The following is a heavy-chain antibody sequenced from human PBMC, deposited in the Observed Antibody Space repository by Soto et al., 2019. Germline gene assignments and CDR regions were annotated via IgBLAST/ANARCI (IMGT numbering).Heavy chain of an antibody. Sequence: PSETLSLTCAVYGGSFSGYYWSWIRQPPGKGLEWIGEINHSGSTNYNPSLKSRVTISVDTSKNQFSLKLSSVTAADTAVYYCARRDQLERDMVYWGQGTLVTVSS. CDR3: ARRDQLERDMVY. CDR2: INHSGST. V-gene: IGHV4-34*01. CDR1: GGSFSGYY. D-gene: IGHD1-1*01. J-gene: IGHJ4*02.